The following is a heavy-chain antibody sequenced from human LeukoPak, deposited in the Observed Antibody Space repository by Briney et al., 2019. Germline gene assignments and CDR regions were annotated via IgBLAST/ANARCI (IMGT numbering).Heavy chain of an antibody. CDR2: IIPILGIA. V-gene: IGHV1-69*02. CDR3: ASDSGSSTRAFDI. Sequence: SVKVSWKASGGTFSSYTISWVRQAPVQGLEWMGRIIPILGIANYAQKFQGRVTITADKSTSTAYMELSSLRSEDTAVYYCASDSGSSTRAFDIWGQGTMVTVSS. CDR1: GGTFSSYT. D-gene: IGHD1-26*01. J-gene: IGHJ3*02.